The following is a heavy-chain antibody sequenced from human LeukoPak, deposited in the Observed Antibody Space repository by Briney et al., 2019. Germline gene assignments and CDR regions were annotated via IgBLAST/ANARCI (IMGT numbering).Heavy chain of an antibody. CDR3: ERASRIVVVPAAMIWFDP. V-gene: IGHV4-38-2*02. D-gene: IGHD2-2*01. Sequence: SETLSLTCTVSGYSISSGYYWGWLRQPPGRGLEWIGSIYHSGSTYYNPSLKSRVTISVDTSKNQFSLKLSSVTAADTAVYYCERASRIVVVPAAMIWFDPWGQGTLVTVSS. J-gene: IGHJ5*02. CDR2: IYHSGST. CDR1: GYSISSGYY.